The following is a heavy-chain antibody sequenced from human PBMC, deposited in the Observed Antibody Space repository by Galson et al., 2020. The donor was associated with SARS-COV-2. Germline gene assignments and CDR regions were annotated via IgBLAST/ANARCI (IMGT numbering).Heavy chain of an antibody. CDR1: GFTFSSYG. V-gene: IGHV3-30*18. Sequence: GGSLRLSCAASGFTFSSYGMHWVRQAPGKGLEWVAVISYDGSNKYYADSVKGRFTISRDNSKNTLYLQMNSLRAEDTAVYYCAKDSYVGTSYYFDYWGQGTLVTVSS. D-gene: IGHD2-15*01. CDR3: AKDSYVGTSYYFDY. CDR2: ISYDGSNK. J-gene: IGHJ4*02.